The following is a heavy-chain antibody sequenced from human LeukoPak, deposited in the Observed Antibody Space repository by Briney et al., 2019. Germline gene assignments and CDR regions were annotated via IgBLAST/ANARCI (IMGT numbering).Heavy chain of an antibody. V-gene: IGHV1-69*04. D-gene: IGHD3-10*01. J-gene: IGHJ4*02. CDR1: GGTFSSYA. CDR3: ARGDYYGSGSYYTTHFDY. Sequence: SVTVSCKASGGTFSSYAISWVRQAPGQGLEWMGRIIPILGIANYAQKFQGRVTITADKSTSTAYMELSSLRSEDTAVYYYARGDYYGSGSYYTTHFDYWGQGTLVTVSA. CDR2: IIPILGIA.